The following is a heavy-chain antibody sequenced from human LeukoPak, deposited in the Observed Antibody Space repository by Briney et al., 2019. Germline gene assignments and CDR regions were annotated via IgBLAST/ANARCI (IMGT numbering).Heavy chain of an antibody. V-gene: IGHV1-8*01. CDR1: GYTFTSYD. CDR2: MNPNSGNT. D-gene: IGHD3-22*01. Sequence: ASVKVSCKASGYTFTSYDINWVRQATGQGREWMGWMNPNSGNTGYAQKFQGRVTMTRNTSISTAYMELSSLRSEDTAVYYCASMRSGYYYDSSGFPPYYYGMDVWGQGTTVTVSS. CDR3: ASMRSGYYYDSSGFPPYYYGMDV. J-gene: IGHJ6*02.